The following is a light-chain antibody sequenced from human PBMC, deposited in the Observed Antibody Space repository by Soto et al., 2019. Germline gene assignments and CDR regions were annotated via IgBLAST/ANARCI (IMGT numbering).Light chain of an antibody. CDR1: QSVANS. CDR2: DTS. J-gene: IGKJ4*01. CDR3: QQRVNWPPLS. Sequence: DIVLTQSPAILSLSPGERATLSCRASQSVANSLAWYQQRPGRAPRLLIFDTSRRATGTPARVSGIGTGTDCTLTISSLEPEDFAVYYCQQRVNWPPLSFGGGTSVEIK. V-gene: IGKV3-11*01.